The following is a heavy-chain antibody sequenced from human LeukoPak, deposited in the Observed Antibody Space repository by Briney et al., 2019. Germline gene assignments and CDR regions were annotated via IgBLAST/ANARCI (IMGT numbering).Heavy chain of an antibody. Sequence: AGGSLRLSCAASGFTVSSNYMSWVRQAPGKRPVWVSRINDDGSDTIYADSVRGRFTISRDDAKNTVYLQMNNLRAEDTAVYYCVRGGPSTWSWGQGTLVTISS. CDR2: INDDGSDT. J-gene: IGHJ5*02. D-gene: IGHD2-15*01. V-gene: IGHV3-74*01. CDR3: VRGGPSTWS. CDR1: GFTVSSNY.